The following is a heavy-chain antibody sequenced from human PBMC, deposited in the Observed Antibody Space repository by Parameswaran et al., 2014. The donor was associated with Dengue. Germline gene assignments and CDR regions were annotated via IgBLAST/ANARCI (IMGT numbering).Heavy chain of an antibody. D-gene: IGHD2-21*01. CDR2: ISRGGNTI. Sequence: VRQMPGKGLEWLSSISRGGNTIYYADSVKGRFTISRDNAKNSLYLQMHSLRDEDTAVYYCATVRLPAGGADFDYWGQGTLVTVSS. V-gene: IGHV3-48*02. CDR3: ATVRLPAGGADFDY. J-gene: IGHJ4*02.